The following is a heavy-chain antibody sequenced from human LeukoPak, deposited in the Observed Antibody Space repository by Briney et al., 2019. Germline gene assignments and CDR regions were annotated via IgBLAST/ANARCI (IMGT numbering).Heavy chain of an antibody. CDR3: ATSRSSSHCYYYGMDV. D-gene: IGHD6-13*01. CDR1: GGSISSGGYY. CDR2: IYYSGST. Sequence: PSETLSLTCTVSGGSISSGGYYWSWIRQHPGKGLEWIGYIYYSGSTYYNPSLKSRVTISVDTSKNQFSLKLSSVTAADTAVYYCATSRSSSHCYYYGMDVWGQGTTVTVSS. V-gene: IGHV4-31*03. J-gene: IGHJ6*02.